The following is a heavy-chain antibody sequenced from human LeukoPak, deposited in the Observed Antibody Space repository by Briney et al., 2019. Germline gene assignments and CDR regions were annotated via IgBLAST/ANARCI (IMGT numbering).Heavy chain of an antibody. V-gene: IGHV3-21*01. CDR3: ARAGGSTVSHSDY. J-gene: IGHJ4*02. D-gene: IGHD4-17*01. Sequence: PGGSLRLSCAASGFTFSSYSMNWIRQAPGKGLEWVSSISSSTSYIYYADSVKGRFTISKDNAKNSLYLQMNSLRAEDTAVYYCARAGGSTVSHSDYWGQGTLDTVSS. CDR2: ISSSTSYI. CDR1: GFTFSSYS.